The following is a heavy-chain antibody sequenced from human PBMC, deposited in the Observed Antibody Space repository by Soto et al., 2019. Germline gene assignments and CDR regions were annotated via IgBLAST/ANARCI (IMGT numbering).Heavy chain of an antibody. V-gene: IGHV2-5*02. CDR2: IYWDDDK. J-gene: IGHJ4*02. Sequence: SGPTLVNPTQTLTLTCTFSGFSLSTSGVGVGWIRQSPGKVLEWLALIYWDDDKRYSPSLRSRITITKDISENQVVLTMTNMDSGDTGTYYCAHSVGPLDYWGQGTLVTVSS. D-gene: IGHD1-26*01. CDR3: AHSVGPLDY. CDR1: GFSLSTSGVG.